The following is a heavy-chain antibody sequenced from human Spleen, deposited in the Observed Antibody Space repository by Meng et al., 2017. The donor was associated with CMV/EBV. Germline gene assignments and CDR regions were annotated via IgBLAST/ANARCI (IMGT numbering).Heavy chain of an antibody. CDR2: INPNSGGT. D-gene: IGHD5-12*01. CDR1: TGYY. CDR3: ARFARRRGYSGYEVTGAFDI. Sequence: TGYYMHWVRQAPGQGLEWMGWINPNSGGTNYAQKFQGRVTMTRDTSISTAYMELSRLRSDDTAVYYCARFARRRGYSGYEVTGAFDIWGQGTMVTVSS. V-gene: IGHV1-2*02. J-gene: IGHJ3*02.